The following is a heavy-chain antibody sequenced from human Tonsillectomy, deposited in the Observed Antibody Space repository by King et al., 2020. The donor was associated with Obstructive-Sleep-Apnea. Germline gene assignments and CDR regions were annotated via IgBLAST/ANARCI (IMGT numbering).Heavy chain of an antibody. CDR2: ISYSGST. CDR1: DVSITTGGYY. J-gene: IGHJ4*02. Sequence: QLQESGPGLVKPSQTLSLTCTVSDVSITTGGYYWSWIRQRPGKGLEWIGYISYSGSTSYSPSLKSRLSMSIDTSKNQFSLKLSSVTAADTAVYYCAGEIPALYNVLTGYFDYWGQGTLVTVSS. V-gene: IGHV4-31*03. CDR3: AGEIPALYNVLTGYFDY. D-gene: IGHD3-9*01.